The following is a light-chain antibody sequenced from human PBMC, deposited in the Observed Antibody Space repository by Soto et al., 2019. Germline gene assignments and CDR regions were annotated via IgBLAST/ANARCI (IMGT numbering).Light chain of an antibody. CDR3: QQYNTWPRT. CDR1: QSVSNN. Sequence: EIVMTQSPATLXXSPXXXXTXSCRAXQSVSNNLAWYQQKPGQAPRLLIYGASTRATGIPARFSGSGSGTEFTLTVSSLQSEDFAVYYCQQYNTWPRTFGQGTKVEIK. V-gene: IGKV3-15*01. CDR2: GAS. J-gene: IGKJ1*01.